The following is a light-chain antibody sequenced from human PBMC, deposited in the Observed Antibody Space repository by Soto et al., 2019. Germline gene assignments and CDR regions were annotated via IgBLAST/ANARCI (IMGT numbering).Light chain of an antibody. V-gene: IGKV3-20*01. CDR3: QQYHNSPPT. J-gene: IGKJ1*01. CDR1: QSVSSSY. CDR2: GAS. Sequence: EIVLTQSPGPLSLSPGERATLSCRGSQSVSSSYLAWYQRKPGQAPRLIIYGASSRATGIPDRFGGGGSGTDFTLTISRLEPEDVAVYYCQQYHNSPPTFGQGTKVDIK.